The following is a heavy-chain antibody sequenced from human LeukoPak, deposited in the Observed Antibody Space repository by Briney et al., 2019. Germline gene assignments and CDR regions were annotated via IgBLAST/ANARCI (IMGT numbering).Heavy chain of an antibody. CDR2: ITGSSSYI. J-gene: IGHJ6*02. CDR1: GFTFY. Sequence: GGSLRLSCAASGFTFYMNWVRQAPGKGLEWVSFITGSSSYIYYTDSVKGRFTISRDNAKNSLYLQMNSLRAEDTAVYYCARDPQDIVLMDYGVDVWGQGTTVTVSS. D-gene: IGHD2-8*01. V-gene: IGHV3-21*01. CDR3: ARDPQDIVLMDYGVDV.